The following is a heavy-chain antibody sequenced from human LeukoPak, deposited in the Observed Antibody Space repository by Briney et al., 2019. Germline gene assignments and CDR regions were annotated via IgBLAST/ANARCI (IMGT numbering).Heavy chain of an antibody. CDR2: ISSSSSYI. CDR1: GFTFSSYS. CDR3: ARSRGYYYDSSGYEFDY. D-gene: IGHD3-22*01. J-gene: IGHJ4*02. V-gene: IGHV3-21*01. Sequence: GGSLRLSCAASGFTFSSYSMSWVRQAPGKGLEWVSSISSSSSYIYYADSVKGRFTISRDNAKNSLYLQMNSLRAEDTAVYYCARSRGYYYDSSGYEFDYWGQGTLVTVSS.